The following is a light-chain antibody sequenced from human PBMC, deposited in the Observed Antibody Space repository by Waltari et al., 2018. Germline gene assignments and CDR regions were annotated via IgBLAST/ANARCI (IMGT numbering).Light chain of an antibody. Sequence: DIQMTQPPSSLSASAGDRVTIACQASRDVGNHLNWYQQKPGKAPNLLIYDASNLQTGVPSRFSGSGSGTDFTLIISNLQAADIGTYFCQQYHILPPTFGGGTKVQI. CDR1: RDVGNH. J-gene: IGKJ4*01. CDR2: DAS. CDR3: QQYHILPPT. V-gene: IGKV1-33*01.